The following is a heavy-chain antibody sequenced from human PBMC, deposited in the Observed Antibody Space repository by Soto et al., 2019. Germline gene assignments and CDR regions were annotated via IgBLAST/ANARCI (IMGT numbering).Heavy chain of an antibody. CDR1: GFTFSSYG. V-gene: IGHV3-23*01. J-gene: IGHJ1*01. D-gene: IGHD3-10*01. CDR3: AKDSDREYFQH. Sequence: HPGGSLRLSCAASGFTFSSYGMSWVRQAPEKGLEWVSGISGSGGGAYYADSVKGRFIISRDNSENTLYLQMNSLRVEDTAVYYCAKDSDREYFQHWGQGTLVTVSS. CDR2: ISGSGGGA.